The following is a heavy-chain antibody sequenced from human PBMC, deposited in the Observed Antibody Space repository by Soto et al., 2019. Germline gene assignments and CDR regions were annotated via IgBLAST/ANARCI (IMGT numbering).Heavy chain of an antibody. Sequence: GGSLRLSCAASGFTFSSYAMSWVRQAPGKGLEWVSAISGTGDSTYYADSVKGRFTISRDNPKNTLYLQMNSLRAEDTAVYYCAHFDWFIDYWGQGTLVTVSS. CDR2: ISGTGDST. D-gene: IGHD3-9*01. V-gene: IGHV3-23*01. CDR3: AHFDWFIDY. J-gene: IGHJ4*02. CDR1: GFTFSSYA.